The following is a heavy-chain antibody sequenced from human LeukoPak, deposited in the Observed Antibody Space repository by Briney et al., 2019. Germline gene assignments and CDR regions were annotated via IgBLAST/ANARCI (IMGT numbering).Heavy chain of an antibody. CDR3: ARARYGSGSYHYMDV. CDR1: GGSISSNY. Sequence: SETLSLTCTVSGGSISSNYWTWIRQPPGKGLEWIGRIYTSGSTNYNPSLKSRVTMSIDTSKNQFSLDLNSVTAADTAVYYCARARYGSGSYHYMDVWGKGTTVTISS. V-gene: IGHV4-4*07. J-gene: IGHJ6*03. D-gene: IGHD3-10*01. CDR2: IYTSGST.